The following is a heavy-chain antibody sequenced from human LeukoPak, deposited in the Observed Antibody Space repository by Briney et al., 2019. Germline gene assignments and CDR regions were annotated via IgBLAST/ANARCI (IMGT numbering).Heavy chain of an antibody. D-gene: IGHD1-26*01. CDR3: ASLLEVVGATLTYFDY. V-gene: IGHV3-66*01. J-gene: IGHJ4*02. CDR2: IYSGGST. Sequence: GGSLRLSCAASGFTVSSNYMSWVRQAPGKGLEWVSVIYSGGSTYDADSVKGRFTISRDNSKNTLYLQMNSLRAEDTAVYYCASLLEVVGATLTYFDYWGQGTLVTVSS. CDR1: GFTVSSNY.